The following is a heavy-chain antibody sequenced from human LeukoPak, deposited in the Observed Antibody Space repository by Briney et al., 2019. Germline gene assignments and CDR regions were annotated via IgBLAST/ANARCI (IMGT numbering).Heavy chain of an antibody. CDR2: ISYDGSNK. D-gene: IGHD6-19*01. Sequence: GRSLRLSCAASGFTFSSYGMHWVRQAPGKGLEWVAVISYDGSNKYNTDSVKGRFTISRDNSKNTLYLQMNSLRAEDTAVYYCAKDYSSGYYFDYWGQGTLVTVSS. CDR1: GFTFSSYG. J-gene: IGHJ4*02. V-gene: IGHV3-30*18. CDR3: AKDYSSGYYFDY.